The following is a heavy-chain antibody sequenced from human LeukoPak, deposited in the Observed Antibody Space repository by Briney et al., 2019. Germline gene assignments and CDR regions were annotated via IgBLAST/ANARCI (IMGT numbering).Heavy chain of an antibody. CDR1: GFTFSSCT. CDR3: ARDQNSLDY. CDR2: ISGSSYYI. J-gene: IGHJ4*02. V-gene: IGHV3-21*01. Sequence: GGSLRLSCVASGFTFSSCTMNWVRQTPGKGLEWVSSISGSSYYIYYADSVRGRFTISRDNAENSVYLQMNSLRAEDTAVYYCARDQNSLDYWGQGTLVTVSS. D-gene: IGHD2/OR15-2a*01.